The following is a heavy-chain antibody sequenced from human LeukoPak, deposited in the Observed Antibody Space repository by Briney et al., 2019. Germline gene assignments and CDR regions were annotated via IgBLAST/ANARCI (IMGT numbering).Heavy chain of an antibody. Sequence: GGSLRLSCAASGFTFSSYGMNWVRQDPGKGLEWVSSISSSSSYIYYADSVKGRFTISRDNAKNSMYLQMNSLRAENTAVYYCAKDLGSSGTASYFDYWGQGTLVTVSS. V-gene: IGHV3-21*04. J-gene: IGHJ4*02. CDR2: ISSSSSYI. CDR3: AKDLGSSGTASYFDY. CDR1: GFTFSSYG. D-gene: IGHD6-19*01.